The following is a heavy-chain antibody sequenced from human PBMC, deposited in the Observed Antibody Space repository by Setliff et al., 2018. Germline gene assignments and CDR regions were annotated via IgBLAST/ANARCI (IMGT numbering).Heavy chain of an antibody. J-gene: IGHJ6*03. CDR1: GYTFTSHA. V-gene: IGHV1-3*04. CDR2: INTGTGNT. CDR3: ARRREENYYYYMDV. Sequence: ASVKVSCKASGYTFTSHAIHWVRQAGQRLEWMGWINTGTGNTQYSQNFQGRVTFTRDTSASTAYMELSSLRSEDTAVYFCARRREENYYYYMDVWGKGTAVTV. D-gene: IGHD1-26*01.